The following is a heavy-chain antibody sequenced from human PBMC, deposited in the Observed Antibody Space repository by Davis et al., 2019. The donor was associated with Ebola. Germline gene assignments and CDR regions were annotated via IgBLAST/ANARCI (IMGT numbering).Heavy chain of an antibody. J-gene: IGHJ6*02. V-gene: IGHV3-30-3*01. Sequence: GESLKISCEASGFIFSNYAMHWVRQAPGKGLEWVAVISYDGTNKYYADSVKGRFTISRDNPKNTLYLQMNSLRAEDTAVYYCAVGSPRYYYYGMDVWGQGTTVTVSS. CDR2: ISYDGTNK. CDR1: GFIFSNYA. D-gene: IGHD5-12*01. CDR3: AVGSPRYYYYGMDV.